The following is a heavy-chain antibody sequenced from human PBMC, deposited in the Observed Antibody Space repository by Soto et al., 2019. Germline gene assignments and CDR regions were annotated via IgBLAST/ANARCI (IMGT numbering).Heavy chain of an antibody. V-gene: IGHV4-34*02. Sequence: QVHLQQWGAGLLKPSETLSLTCAVYGESFIGYYWTWIRQPPGKGLEWIGEINHRGSTNYNPYLNSRVTISIDTSKNQFSPKLTSVTAADTSVYYCARTDIVTTNWFDPWGQGTLVTVSS. CDR3: ARTDIVTTNWFDP. D-gene: IGHD5-12*01. CDR2: INHRGST. J-gene: IGHJ5*02. CDR1: GESFIGYY.